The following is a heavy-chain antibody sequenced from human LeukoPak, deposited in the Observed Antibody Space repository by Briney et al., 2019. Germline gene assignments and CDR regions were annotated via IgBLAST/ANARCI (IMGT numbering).Heavy chain of an antibody. V-gene: IGHV4-59*08. CDR1: GDSITNYY. CDR2: IHSTGNS. J-gene: IGHJ4*02. D-gene: IGHD3-10*01. CDR3: ARHIDYYGSGSYSH. Sequence: SETLSLTCTVSGDSITNYYWSWIRQSPGKGLEWIGYIHSTGNSNYNPSLKSRVTISVDTSKSQFSLRLSSVTAADTAVYYCARHIDYYGSGSYSHWGQGTLVTVSS.